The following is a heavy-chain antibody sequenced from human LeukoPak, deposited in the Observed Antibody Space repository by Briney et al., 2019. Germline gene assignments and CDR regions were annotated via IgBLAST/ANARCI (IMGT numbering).Heavy chain of an antibody. CDR2: ISGSGGST. CDR3: AKDETYYDILTGWFPY. CDR1: GFTLSSYA. V-gene: IGHV3-23*01. J-gene: IGHJ4*02. Sequence: GGSLRLSCAASGFTLSSYAMSGVRQAPGKGLEGVAAISGSGGSTYYADSVKGRFTIYRDNSKNTLYLQMNRLRAEDTAVYYCAKDETYYDILTGWFPYWGQGTLVTVSS. D-gene: IGHD3-9*01.